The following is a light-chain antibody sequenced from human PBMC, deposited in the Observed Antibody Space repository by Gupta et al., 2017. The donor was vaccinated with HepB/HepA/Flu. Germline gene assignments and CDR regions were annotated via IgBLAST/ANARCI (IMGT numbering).Light chain of an antibody. CDR2: SAS. J-gene: IGKJ4*01. CDR1: QSVSSN. Sequence: ELAMTQSPATLSVSPGERATLSCRASQSVSSNLAWYQQKPGQAPRLLIYSASTRATGIPARFSGSGSGTEFTLTISSLQSEDVAVYYCQQYKKGRGTFGGGTKVEIK. V-gene: IGKV3-15*01. CDR3: QQYKKGRGT.